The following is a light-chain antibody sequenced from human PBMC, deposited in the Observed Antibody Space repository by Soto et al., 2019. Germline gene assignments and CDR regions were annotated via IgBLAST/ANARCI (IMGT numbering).Light chain of an antibody. J-gene: IGLJ1*01. CDR3: CSYAGSSTSYV. CDR2: EGS. V-gene: IGLV2-23*01. Sequence: SALTQPASVSGSPGQSITISCTGTSSDVGSYNLVSWYQQRPGKAPKLMIYEGSKRPSGVSNRFSGSKSGNTASLTISGLQAEDEADYYCCSYAGSSTSYVFGTGTNVTVL. CDR1: SSDVGSYNL.